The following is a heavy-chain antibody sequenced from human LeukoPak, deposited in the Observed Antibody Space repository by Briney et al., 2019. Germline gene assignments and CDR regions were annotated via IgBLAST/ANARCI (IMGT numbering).Heavy chain of an antibody. J-gene: IGHJ1*01. CDR3: ARDSAAKYYDFWSGYYNEYFQH. CDR1: GFTFSDYY. CDR2: ISSSGSTI. D-gene: IGHD3-3*01. V-gene: IGHV3-11*04. Sequence: GGSLRLSCAASGFTFSDYYMRWIRQDPGKELEWVSYISSSGSTIYYADSVKGPFTISRDNAKNPLYLQMNSLRAEDTAVYYCARDSAAKYYDFWSGYYNEYFQHWGQGTLVTVSS.